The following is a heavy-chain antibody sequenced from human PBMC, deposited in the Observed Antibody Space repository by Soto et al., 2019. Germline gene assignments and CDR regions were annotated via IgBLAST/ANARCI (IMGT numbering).Heavy chain of an antibody. D-gene: IGHD1-1*01. CDR1: GFTVGDYG. Sequence: EVQVVESGGGFIQPGRSLRLSCTVSGFTVGDYGMNWLRQSPGKGLEWVGFIRGKASGGTTEYAASVKGRFTISRDDSKSIVYLQMDSLKIEDTGVYYCNRWANDVSFSRQWGQGTLVAVSS. CDR2: IRGKASGGTT. J-gene: IGHJ4*02. V-gene: IGHV3-49*03. CDR3: NRWANDVSFSRQ.